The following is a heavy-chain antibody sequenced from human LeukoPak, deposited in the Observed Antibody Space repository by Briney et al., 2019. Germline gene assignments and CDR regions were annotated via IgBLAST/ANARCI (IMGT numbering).Heavy chain of an antibody. V-gene: IGHV1-69*01. Sequence: SVKVSCKASGGTFSSYAISWVRQAPGQGLEWMGGIIPIFGTANYAQKFQGRVTITADESTSTAYMELSSLRSEDTAVYYCARDPGVVGITGTWYNWFDTWGQGTLVTVSS. D-gene: IGHD1-7*01. CDR3: ARDPGVVGITGTWYNWFDT. J-gene: IGHJ5*02. CDR2: IIPIFGTA. CDR1: GGTFSSYA.